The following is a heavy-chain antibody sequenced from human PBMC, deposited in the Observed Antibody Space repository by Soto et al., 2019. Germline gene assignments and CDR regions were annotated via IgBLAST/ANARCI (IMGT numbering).Heavy chain of an antibody. CDR3: ARMTTVTPPSWYYYYGMDV. Sequence: GGSLRLSCAASGFTVSSNYMSWVRQAPGKGLEWVSVIYSGGSTYYADSVKGRFTISRDNSKNTLYLQMNSLRAEDTAVYYCARMTTVTPPSWYYYYGMDVWGQGTTVTVSS. CDR1: GFTVSSNY. CDR2: IYSGGST. D-gene: IGHD4-17*01. J-gene: IGHJ6*02. V-gene: IGHV3-66*01.